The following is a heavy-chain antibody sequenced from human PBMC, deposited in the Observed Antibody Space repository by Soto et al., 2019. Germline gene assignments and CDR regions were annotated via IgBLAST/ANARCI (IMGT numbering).Heavy chain of an antibody. CDR2: INPSGGST. V-gene: IGHV1-46*01. Sequence: GASVKPSCKASGYIFTNHYIHCVRQAPEQGLEWMGIINPSGGSTNYLQKFQGRITMTRDTSTSTVYMELSSLRSEDTAVYFCARAHYYDSSGFYYDCWGQGSLVTVSS. D-gene: IGHD3-22*01. CDR1: GYIFTNHY. CDR3: ARAHYYDSSGFYYDC. J-gene: IGHJ4*02.